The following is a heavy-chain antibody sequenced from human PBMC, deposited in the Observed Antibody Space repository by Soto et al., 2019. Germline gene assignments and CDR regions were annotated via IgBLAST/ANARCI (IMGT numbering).Heavy chain of an antibody. CDR2: INPNSGGT. V-gene: IGHV1-2*02. D-gene: IGHD2-2*01. CDR3: AREFVGGYCSSTSCYIFDY. CDR1: GYTFTGYY. Sequence: ASVKVSCKASGYTFTGYYMHWVRQAPGQGLEWMGWINPNSGGTNYAQKFQGRVTMTRDTSISTAYMELSRLRSDDTAAYYCAREFVGGYCSSTSCYIFDYWGQGTLVTV. J-gene: IGHJ4*02.